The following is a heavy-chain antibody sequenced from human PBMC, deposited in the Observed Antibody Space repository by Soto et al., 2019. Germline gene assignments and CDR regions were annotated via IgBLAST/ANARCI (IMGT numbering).Heavy chain of an antibody. J-gene: IGHJ5*02. D-gene: IGHD6-25*01. CDR2: ISTSNGHT. Sequence: QVQLIQSGAEVKRPGASLKVSCRASGYAFNTYGVSWVRQAPGQGLEWVGWISTSNGHTNFAQNFQGRVTLTTDTSTSTAYMELSSLTSDDTAVYYCVRDLPSAAPFFDPWGQGTLVTVSS. CDR3: VRDLPSAAPFFDP. V-gene: IGHV1-18*01. CDR1: GYAFNTYG.